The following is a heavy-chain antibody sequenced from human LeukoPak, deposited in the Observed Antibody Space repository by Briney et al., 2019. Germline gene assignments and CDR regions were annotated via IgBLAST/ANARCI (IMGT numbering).Heavy chain of an antibody. CDR2: IKQDETEK. Sequence: PGGSLRLSCTASGFTFSNFWMGWVRQAPGKGLEWVANIKQDETEKFYLGSVKGRFTISRDNAKNSLYLQMNNLRAEDTAVYYCARDYYENIAHSHMLPFWGQGTLVTVSS. V-gene: IGHV3-7*03. J-gene: IGHJ4*02. D-gene: IGHD1-26*01. CDR1: GFTFSNFW. CDR3: ARDYYENIAHSHMLPF.